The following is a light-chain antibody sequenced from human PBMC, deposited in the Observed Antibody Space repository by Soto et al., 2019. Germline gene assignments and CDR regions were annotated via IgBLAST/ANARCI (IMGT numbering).Light chain of an antibody. V-gene: IGKV3-15*01. J-gene: IGKJ5*01. Sequence: PGDRVTITCRASTGIRTDLSWYQQKPGKVPKVLIYGASTRATGIPARFSGSGSGTEFTLTISSLQSEDFAVYYCQQYNNWPPITFGQGTRLEI. CDR1: TGIRTD. CDR3: QQYNNWPPIT. CDR2: GAS.